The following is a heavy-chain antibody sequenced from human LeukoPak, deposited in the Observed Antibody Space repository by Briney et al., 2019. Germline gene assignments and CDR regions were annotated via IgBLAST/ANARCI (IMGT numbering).Heavy chain of an antibody. CDR2: ISYDGSNK. CDR1: GFTFSSYA. J-gene: IGHJ4*02. D-gene: IGHD2-21*02. CDR3: AKVAKGNIVVVTALDY. V-gene: IGHV3-30*18. Sequence: GGSLRLSCAASGFTFSSYAMHWVRQAPGKGLEWVAIISYDGSNKFYADSVKGRFTISRDNSKNTLYLQMSSLGPEDTAMYYCAKVAKGNIVVVTALDYWGQGTLVTASS.